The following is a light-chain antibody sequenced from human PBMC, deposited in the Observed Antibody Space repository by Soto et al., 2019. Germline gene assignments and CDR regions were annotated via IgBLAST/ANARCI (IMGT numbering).Light chain of an antibody. CDR3: QQARSLPFT. CDR1: QDISSW. V-gene: IGKV1-12*01. Sequence: DIQMTQSPSSVSASVGDRVTITCRASQDISSWLAWYQQKPGKAPELLIYSASVLEGGVPSRFSGSGSGTDFTLIISSLQPEDSATYYCQQARSLPFTFGQGTRLEIK. CDR2: SAS. J-gene: IGKJ5*01.